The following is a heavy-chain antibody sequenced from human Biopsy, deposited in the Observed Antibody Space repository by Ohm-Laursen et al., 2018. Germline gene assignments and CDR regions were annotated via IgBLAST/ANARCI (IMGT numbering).Heavy chain of an antibody. Sequence: SLRLSCTASGFTVSRNYMTWVRQAPGKGLEWVSVIYSGGYTHYTDSVKGRFTISRDNSKNTLYLQMNNLSAEDTAVYYCARSTYYYESSGTRRGLDIWGQGKMVTVSS. J-gene: IGHJ3*02. CDR3: ARSTYYYESSGTRRGLDI. CDR1: GFTVSRNY. D-gene: IGHD3-22*01. CDR2: IYSGGYT. V-gene: IGHV3-53*01.